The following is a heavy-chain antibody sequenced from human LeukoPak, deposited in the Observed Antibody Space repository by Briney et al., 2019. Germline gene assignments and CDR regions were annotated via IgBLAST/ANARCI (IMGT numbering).Heavy chain of an antibody. CDR2: IYHSGST. Sequence: SETLSLTCAVSGYSISSGYYWGWIRQPPGKGLEWIGNIYHSGSTYYNPSLKSRVIISVDTSKNQFSLKLSSVTAADTAVYYCARMVAAADPFDYWGQGTLVTVSS. V-gene: IGHV4-38-2*01. D-gene: IGHD6-13*01. CDR3: ARMVAAADPFDY. CDR1: GYSISSGYY. J-gene: IGHJ4*02.